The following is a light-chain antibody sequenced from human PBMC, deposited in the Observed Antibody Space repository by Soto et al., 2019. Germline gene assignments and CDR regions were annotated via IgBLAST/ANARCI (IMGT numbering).Light chain of an antibody. J-gene: IGKJ1*01. CDR3: QQRSNWPRT. CDR2: DAS. CDR1: QSVSSY. Sequence: DIVLTQSPATLSLSPGERATLSCRASQSVSSYLAWYQQKPGQAPRLLISDASNRATGIPARFSGSGSGTDFTLTINSLEPEDFAVYYCQQRSNWPRTFGQGTKVDIK. V-gene: IGKV3-11*01.